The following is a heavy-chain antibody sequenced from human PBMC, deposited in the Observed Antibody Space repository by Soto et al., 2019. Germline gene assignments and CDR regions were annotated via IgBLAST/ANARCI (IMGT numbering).Heavy chain of an antibody. J-gene: IGHJ5*02. CDR1: GFNFSSYE. Sequence: TGGSLRLSCAASGFNFSSYEMNWVRQAPGKGLVWISYISSSANRIYYADSVKGRFTISRDNPKNSLYLQMNSLRAEDTAVYYCARGVYDSNGYSYPWGQGTLVTVSS. CDR2: ISSSANRI. CDR3: ARGVYDSNGYSYP. D-gene: IGHD3-22*01. V-gene: IGHV3-48*03.